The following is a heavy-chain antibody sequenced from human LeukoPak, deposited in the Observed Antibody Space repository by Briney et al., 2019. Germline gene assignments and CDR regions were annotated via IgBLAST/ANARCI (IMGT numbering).Heavy chain of an antibody. CDR3: AKDPSTLTLTDDY. V-gene: IGHV3-53*01. Sequence: GGSLRLSCAASGFTVSSNYMSWVRQAPGKGLEWVSVIYSGGSTYYADSVKGRFTISRDNSKNTLYLQMNSLRAEDTAVYYCAKDPSTLTLTDDYWGQGTLVTVSS. CDR2: IYSGGST. CDR1: GFTVSSNY. J-gene: IGHJ4*02. D-gene: IGHD1-14*01.